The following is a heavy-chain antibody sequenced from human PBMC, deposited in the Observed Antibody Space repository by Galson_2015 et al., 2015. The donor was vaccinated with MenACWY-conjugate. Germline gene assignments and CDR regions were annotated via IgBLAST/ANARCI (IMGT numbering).Heavy chain of an antibody. Sequence: SGGTFSSYAISWVRQAPGQGLEWMGGIIPIFGTANYAQKFQGRVTITADESTSTAYMELSSLRSEDTAVYYCARAVAYYDFWSGRADPLDYWGQGTLVTVSS. V-gene: IGHV1-69*01. J-gene: IGHJ4*02. CDR3: ARAVAYYDFWSGRADPLDY. CDR2: IIPIFGTA. CDR1: GGTFSSYA. D-gene: IGHD3-3*01.